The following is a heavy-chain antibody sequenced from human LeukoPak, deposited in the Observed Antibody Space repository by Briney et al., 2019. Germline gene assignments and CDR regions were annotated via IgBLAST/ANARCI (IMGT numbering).Heavy chain of an antibody. Sequence: ASVKVSCKASGGTFSSYAINWVRQAPGQGLEWMGRIVPIFGTTNYAQKFQGRVTITTDESTSTAYMELSSLRSEDTAVYYCATMDIVVVPAAHTSVGDWGQGTLVTVSS. D-gene: IGHD2-2*03. CDR1: GGTFSSYA. CDR3: ATMDIVVVPAAHTSVGD. V-gene: IGHV1-69*05. J-gene: IGHJ4*02. CDR2: IVPIFGTT.